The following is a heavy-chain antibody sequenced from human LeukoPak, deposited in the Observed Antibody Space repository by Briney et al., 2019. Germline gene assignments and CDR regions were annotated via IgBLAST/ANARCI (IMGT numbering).Heavy chain of an antibody. D-gene: IGHD3-16*01. V-gene: IGHV5-51*01. J-gene: IGHJ4*02. CDR3: AGRLGGAPGYFDY. Sequence: GESLQISCEGSGYSFTSYWIGWVRQMPGKGLEGMGIIYPGDSDTRYSPSFQDQVTISADKSISTAYLQWSSLKASDNAMYYWAGRLGGAPGYFDYWGQGTLVTVSS. CDR2: IYPGDSDT. CDR1: GYSFTSYW.